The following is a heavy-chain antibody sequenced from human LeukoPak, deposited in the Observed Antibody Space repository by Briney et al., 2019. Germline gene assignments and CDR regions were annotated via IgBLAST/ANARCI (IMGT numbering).Heavy chain of an antibody. CDR1: GLTFSSFS. J-gene: IGHJ5*02. Sequence: GGSLRLSCAASGLTFSSFSMNWVRQAPGKGLEWASYISSASLAIYYADSVKGRFTISRDNAKDSLYLQMNSLRAEDTAVYYCARSGHYGAGSYYSLNGFDPWGQGTLVTVSS. D-gene: IGHD3-10*01. CDR3: ARSGHYGAGSYYSLNGFDP. V-gene: IGHV3-48*01. CDR2: ISSASLAI.